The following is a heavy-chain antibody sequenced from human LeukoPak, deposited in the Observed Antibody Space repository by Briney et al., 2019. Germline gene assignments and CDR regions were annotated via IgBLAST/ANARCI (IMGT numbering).Heavy chain of an antibody. CDR2: ISSSSSYI. CDR1: GFTFSSYS. Sequence: GGSLRLSCAASGFTFSSYSMNWVRQAPGKGLEWVSSISSSSSYIYYADSVKGRFTISRDNAKNSLYLQMNSLRAEDTAVYYCARAPPPLLRYFDWWYWGQGTLVTVSS. J-gene: IGHJ4*02. CDR3: ARAPPPLLRYFDWWY. D-gene: IGHD3-9*01. V-gene: IGHV3-21*01.